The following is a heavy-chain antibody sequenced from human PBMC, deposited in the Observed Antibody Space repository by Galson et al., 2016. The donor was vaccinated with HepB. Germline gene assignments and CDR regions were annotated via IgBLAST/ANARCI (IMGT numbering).Heavy chain of an antibody. V-gene: IGHV3-23*01. CDR1: GFTFSSYA. D-gene: IGHD4-17*01. CDR2: IGGSGNGP. CDR3: ATRIRTVTTVVGWYYALDV. J-gene: IGHJ6*02. Sequence: SLRLSCAASGFTFSSYAMSWVRQAPGKGLEWVSGIGGSGNGPNYADSVKGRFTISRDNSRNTLYLEMNSLRGEDTAVYYCATRIRTVTTVVGWYYALDVWGQGTTVAVSS.